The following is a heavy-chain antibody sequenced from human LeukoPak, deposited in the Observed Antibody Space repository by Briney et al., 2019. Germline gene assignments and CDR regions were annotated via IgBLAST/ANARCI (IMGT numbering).Heavy chain of an antibody. CDR1: GFTFSSYA. V-gene: IGHV3-30-3*01. D-gene: IGHD2-15*01. CDR2: TSYDGSNK. Sequence: GGSLRLSCAASGFTFSSYAMHWVRQAPGKGLEWVAVTSYDGSNKYYADSVKGRFTISRDNSKNTLYLQMNSLRAEDTAVYYCARDKGYCSGGSCYLEYYFDYWGQGTLVTVSS. J-gene: IGHJ4*02. CDR3: ARDKGYCSGGSCYLEYYFDY.